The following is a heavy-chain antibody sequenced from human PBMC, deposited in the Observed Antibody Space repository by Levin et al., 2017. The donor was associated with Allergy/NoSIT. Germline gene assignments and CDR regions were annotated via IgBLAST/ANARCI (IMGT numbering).Heavy chain of an antibody. V-gene: IGHV4-34*01. CDR3: ARGRSPDY. CDR1: GGSFSGYY. J-gene: IGHJ4*02. D-gene: IGHD6-13*01. CDR2: INHSGST. Sequence: SQTLSLTCAVYGGSFSGYYWSWIRQPPGKGLEWIGEINHSGSTNYNPSLKSRVTISVDTSKNQFSLKLSSVTAADTAVYYCARGRSPDYWGQGTLVTVSS.